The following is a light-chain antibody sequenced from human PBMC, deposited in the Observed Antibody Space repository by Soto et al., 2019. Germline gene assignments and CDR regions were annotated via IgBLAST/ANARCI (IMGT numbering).Light chain of an antibody. CDR2: GAS. CDR3: QQYGTSPTT. CDR1: QSVTSSY. V-gene: IGKV3-20*01. Sequence: ELVMTQSPATLSVSPGERATLSCRASQSVTSSYLAWYQQKPGQAPRFLMYGASSRATGIPDRFSGRGSGTDFTLTISRLEPEDFAVYYCQQYGTSPTTFGQGTKVDIK. J-gene: IGKJ1*01.